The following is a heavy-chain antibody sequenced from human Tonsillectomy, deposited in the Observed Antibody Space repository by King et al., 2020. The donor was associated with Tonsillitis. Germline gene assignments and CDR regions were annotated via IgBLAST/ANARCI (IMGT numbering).Heavy chain of an antibody. Sequence: QLVQSGGGLVKPGGSLRLSCAASGFTFSSYSMNWVRQAPGKGLEWVSSISSSSSYIYYADSVKGRFTISRDNAKNSLYLQMNSLRAEDTAVYYCARLGRSDSSGYYYGGGVDYWGQGTLVTVSS. CDR1: GFTFSSYS. D-gene: IGHD3-22*01. CDR3: ARLGRSDSSGYYYGGGVDY. V-gene: IGHV3-21*01. J-gene: IGHJ4*02. CDR2: ISSSSSYI.